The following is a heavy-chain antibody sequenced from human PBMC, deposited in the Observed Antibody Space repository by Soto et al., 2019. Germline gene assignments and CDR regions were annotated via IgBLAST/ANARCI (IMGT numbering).Heavy chain of an antibody. CDR1: GGTIIDYD. CDR3: ARSDGRY. CDR2: IYYSGST. Sequence: ASETQSLTCTVSGGTIIDYDWSWIRQPPGKGLEWIGYIYYSGSTNYNPSLKSRVTISVDTSKNQFSLKLSSVTAADTAVYYCARSDGRYWGQGTLVTVSS. J-gene: IGHJ4*02. V-gene: IGHV4-59*01.